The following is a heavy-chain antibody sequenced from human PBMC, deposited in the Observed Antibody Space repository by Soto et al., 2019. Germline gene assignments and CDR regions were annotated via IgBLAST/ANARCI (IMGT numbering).Heavy chain of an antibody. V-gene: IGHV3-7*01. Sequence: EVQLVESGGGLVQPGGSLRLSCAASGFIFNNYWMTWVRQAPGKGLEWVANIQQDGGEKYYVDSVKGRFTVSRDNDKKSLYLQMNSLRADDMAVYYCVRGRGMDVWGQGTTVTVSS. CDR1: GFIFNNYW. CDR3: VRGRGMDV. J-gene: IGHJ6*02. CDR2: IQQDGGEK.